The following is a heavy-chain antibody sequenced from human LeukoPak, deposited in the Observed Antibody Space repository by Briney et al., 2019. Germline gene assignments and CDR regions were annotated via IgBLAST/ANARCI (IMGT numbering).Heavy chain of an antibody. D-gene: IGHD1-20*01. CDR3: ARYDNWNYYMDV. CDR1: GGSISSSSYY. J-gene: IGHJ6*03. V-gene: IGHV4-39*01. CDR2: IYYSGST. Sequence: SETLSLTCTVSGGSISSSSYYWGWIRQPPGKGLEWIGSIYYSGSTYYNPSLKSRVTISVDTSKNQFSLKLGSVTAADTAVYYCARYDNWNYYMDVWGKGTTVTVSS.